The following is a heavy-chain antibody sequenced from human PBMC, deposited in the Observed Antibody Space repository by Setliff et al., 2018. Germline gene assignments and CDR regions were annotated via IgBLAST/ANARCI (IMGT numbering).Heavy chain of an antibody. Sequence: ASVKVTCKASGYSFTSNDINWVRQATGQGPEWMGWLNPSSGNTGYAPKFQGRVTITRSTSLSTAYMELSSLRSEDTAIYYCARAHSGSDFHDPFDIWGQGTMVTVSS. V-gene: IGHV1-8*03. CDR3: ARAHSGSDFHDPFDI. CDR1: GYSFTSND. J-gene: IGHJ3*02. D-gene: IGHD1-26*01. CDR2: LNPSSGNT.